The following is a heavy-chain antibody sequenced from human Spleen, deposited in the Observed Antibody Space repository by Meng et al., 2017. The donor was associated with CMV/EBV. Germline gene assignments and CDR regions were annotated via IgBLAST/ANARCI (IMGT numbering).Heavy chain of an antibody. J-gene: IGHJ4*02. D-gene: IGHD6-19*01. CDR2: IYPGDSDT. V-gene: IGHV5-51*01. Sequence: GESLKIPCKGSGYNFANYWIAWVRQMPGKGLEWMGIIYPGDSDTRYSPSFQGQVTISADKFNNTAFLQWSSLKASDTAIYYCARHLSSSGWHGHFDYWGQGTLVTVSS. CDR3: ARHLSSSGWHGHFDY. CDR1: GYNFANYW.